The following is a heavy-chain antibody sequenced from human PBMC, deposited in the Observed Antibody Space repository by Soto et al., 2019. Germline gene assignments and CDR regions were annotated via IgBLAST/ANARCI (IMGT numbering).Heavy chain of an antibody. CDR3: ARGAIFGVVIRSYYYYGMDV. J-gene: IGHJ6*02. V-gene: IGHV1-18*04. D-gene: IGHD3-3*01. CDR2: ISAYNGNT. Sequence: ASVKVSLKASGYTFTSYGISWLRQAPGQGLEWMGWISAYNGNTNYAQKLQGRVTMTTDTSTSTAYMELRSLRSDDTAVYYCARGAIFGVVIRSYYYYGMDVWGQGTTVTVSS. CDR1: GYTFTSYG.